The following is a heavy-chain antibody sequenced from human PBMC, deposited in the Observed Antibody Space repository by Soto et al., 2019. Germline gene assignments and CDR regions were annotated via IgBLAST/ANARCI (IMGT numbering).Heavy chain of an antibody. CDR3: ARARYCASPSCYKHYYYGMDT. D-gene: IGHD2-2*02. V-gene: IGHV1-18*04. J-gene: IGHJ6*02. Sequence: QDQLVQSGAEVKKPGASVKISCEASGYTFTSHGISWVRQAPGQGLEWLGWISTYNSRTNYAQKVQGRVTMTTDTPTSTAYLDLRSLTFDDTAVYYCARARYCASPSCYKHYYYGMDTWGQGTTVTVSS. CDR2: ISTYNSRT. CDR1: GYTFTSHG.